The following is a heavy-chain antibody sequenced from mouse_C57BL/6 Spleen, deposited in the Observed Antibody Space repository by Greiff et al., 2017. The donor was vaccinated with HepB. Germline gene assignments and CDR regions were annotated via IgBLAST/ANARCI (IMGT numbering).Heavy chain of an antibody. CDR3: ARDHYDYDVGFDY. Sequence: EVKLVESGGGLVKPGGSLKLSCAASGFTFSSYAMSWVRQTPEKRLEWVATISDGGSYTYYPDNVKGRFTISRDNAKNNLYLQMSHLKSEDTAMYYCARDHYDYDVGFDYWGQGTTLTVSS. J-gene: IGHJ2*01. V-gene: IGHV5-4*01. D-gene: IGHD2-4*01. CDR2: ISDGGSYT. CDR1: GFTFSSYA.